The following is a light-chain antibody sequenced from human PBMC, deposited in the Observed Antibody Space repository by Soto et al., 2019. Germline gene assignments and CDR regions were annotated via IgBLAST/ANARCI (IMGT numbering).Light chain of an antibody. V-gene: IGKV3-11*01. CDR1: QSIRSY. Sequence: EIVLTQSPATLSLSPGQRATLSCRASQSIRSYLAWYQQKPGQAPRLLIYDASNRATGIPARFSGSGSGTDFTLTISSPEAEDFAVYYCQQRSNWPLTFGGGTKVEIK. CDR2: DAS. J-gene: IGKJ4*01. CDR3: QQRSNWPLT.